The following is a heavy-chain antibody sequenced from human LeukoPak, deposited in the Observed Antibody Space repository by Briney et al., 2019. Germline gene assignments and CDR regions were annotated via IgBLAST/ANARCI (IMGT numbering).Heavy chain of an antibody. CDR1: GGSISSSSYY. V-gene: IGHV4-39*01. J-gene: IGHJ6*03. Sequence: NPSETLSLTCTVSGGSISSSSYYWGWIRQPPGKGLEWIGSIYYSGSTYYNPSLKSRVTISVDTSKNQFSLKLSSVTAADTAVYYCATPLQFSHYYYYYMDVWGKGTTVTVSS. CDR2: IYYSGST. D-gene: IGHD4-11*01. CDR3: ATPLQFSHYYYYYMDV.